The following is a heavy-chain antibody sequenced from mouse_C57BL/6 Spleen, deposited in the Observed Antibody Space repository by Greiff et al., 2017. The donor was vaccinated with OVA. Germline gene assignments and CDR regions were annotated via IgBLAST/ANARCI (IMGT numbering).Heavy chain of an antibody. V-gene: IGHV3-8*01. D-gene: IGHD1-1*01. CDR2: ISYSGST. Sequence: VQLQQSGPGLAKPSQTLSLTCSVTGYSITSDYWNWIRKFPGNKLEYMGYISYSGSTYYNPSLKSRISITRDTSKNQYYLQLNSVTTEDTATYYCARSMITTVVATRAGFDYWGQGTTLTVSS. J-gene: IGHJ2*01. CDR3: ARSMITTVVATRAGFDY. CDR1: GYSITSDY.